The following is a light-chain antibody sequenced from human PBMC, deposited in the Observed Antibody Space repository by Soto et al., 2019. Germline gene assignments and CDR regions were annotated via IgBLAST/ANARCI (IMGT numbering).Light chain of an antibody. CDR2: DTS. Sequence: DIQMTQSPSSRSASVGDRVTITCQASKDINYYLSWYQQKPGKAPRLLIYDTSSLATGGPSWFSRRGSGTDFTFTISNLQHEDIAAYYCQQFASFPRTFGQGTNLEIK. CDR3: QQFASFPRT. CDR1: KDINYY. V-gene: IGKV1-33*01. J-gene: IGKJ2*01.